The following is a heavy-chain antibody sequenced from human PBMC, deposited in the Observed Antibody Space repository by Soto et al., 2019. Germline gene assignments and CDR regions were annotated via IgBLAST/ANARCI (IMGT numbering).Heavy chain of an antibody. V-gene: IGHV3-33*01. Sequence: ESGGGVVQPGRSLRLSCAASGFTFSSYGMHWVRQAPGKGLEWVAVIWYDGSNKYYADSVKGRFTISRDNSKNTLYLQMNSLRAEDTAVYYCARDLLYYDFWSGSSGLDYWGQGTLVTVSS. J-gene: IGHJ4*02. CDR2: IWYDGSNK. CDR3: ARDLLYYDFWSGSSGLDY. CDR1: GFTFSSYG. D-gene: IGHD3-3*01.